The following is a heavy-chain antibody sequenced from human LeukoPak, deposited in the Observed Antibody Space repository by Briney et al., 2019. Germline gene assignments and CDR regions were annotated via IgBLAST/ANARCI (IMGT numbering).Heavy chain of an antibody. V-gene: IGHV3-48*01. D-gene: IGHD1-26*01. CDR1: GFTFSTFS. CDR3: ARGLWEGRTFLPA. J-gene: IGHJ5*02. CDR2: ITTTGSPI. Sequence: GGSLRLSCAASGFTFSTFSMNWVRQAPGKGLEWLSYITTTGSPIYYADSVKGRFSVARDNARNSLYLQMNSLRAEDTGVYYCARGLWEGRTFLPAWGQGTLVTVSS.